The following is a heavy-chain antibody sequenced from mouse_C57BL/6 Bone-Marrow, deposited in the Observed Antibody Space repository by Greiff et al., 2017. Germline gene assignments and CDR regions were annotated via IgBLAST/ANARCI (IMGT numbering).Heavy chain of an antibody. CDR3: VRGYGGFAY. J-gene: IGHJ3*01. D-gene: IGHD1-1*02. Sequence: DVQLQESEGGLVQPGSSMKLSCTASGFTFSDYYMAWVRQVPEKGLEWVANINYDGSSTYYLDSLKSRFIISRDNAKNILYLQMSSLKSEDTATYYCVRGYGGFAYWGQGTLVTVSA. CDR1: GFTFSDYY. CDR2: INYDGSST. V-gene: IGHV5-16*01.